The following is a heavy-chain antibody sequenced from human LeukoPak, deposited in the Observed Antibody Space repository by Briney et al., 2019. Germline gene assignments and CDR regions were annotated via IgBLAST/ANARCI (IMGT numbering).Heavy chain of an antibody. Sequence: ASVKVSCKASGYTFTGYYMHWVRQAPGQGLEWMGWINPNSGGTNYAQKFQGRVTMTRDTSISTAYMELSRLRSDDAAVYYCARVPDYYGSGSLNNWGQGTLVTVSS. V-gene: IGHV1-2*02. D-gene: IGHD3-10*01. J-gene: IGHJ4*02. CDR2: INPNSGGT. CDR3: ARVPDYYGSGSLNN. CDR1: GYTFTGYY.